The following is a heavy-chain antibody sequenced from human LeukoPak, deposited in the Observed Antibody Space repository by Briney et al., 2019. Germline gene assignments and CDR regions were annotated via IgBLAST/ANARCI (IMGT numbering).Heavy chain of an antibody. CDR1: GFTFSSYS. CDR3: ARVVSLSGIGYFDY. D-gene: IGHD3-10*01. V-gene: IGHV3-21*04. Sequence: GGSLRLSCAASGFTFSSYSMNWVRQAPGKGLEWVSSISSSSSYIYYADSVKGRFTISRDNAKNSLYLQMNSLRGEDTAVYYCARVVSLSGIGYFDYWGRGTLVTVSS. CDR2: ISSSSSYI. J-gene: IGHJ4*02.